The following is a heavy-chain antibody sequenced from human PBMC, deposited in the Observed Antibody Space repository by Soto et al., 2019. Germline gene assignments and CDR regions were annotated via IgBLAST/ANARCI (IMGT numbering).Heavy chain of an antibody. CDR3: AVAVAGTVDY. CDR1: GGSFSGYY. Sequence: QVQLQQWGAGLLKPSETLSLTCAVYGGSFSGYYWSWIRQPPGKGLEWIGEINHSGSTNYNPSLKGRVTISVDTSKNQFSLKLSSVTAADTAVYYCAVAVAGTVDYWGQGTLVTVSS. D-gene: IGHD6-19*01. CDR2: INHSGST. J-gene: IGHJ4*02. V-gene: IGHV4-34*01.